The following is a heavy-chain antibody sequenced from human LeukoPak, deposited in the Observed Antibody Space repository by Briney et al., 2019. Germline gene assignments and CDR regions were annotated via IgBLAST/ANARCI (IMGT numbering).Heavy chain of an antibody. CDR3: ARGRPRNIAAAGTSWFDP. V-gene: IGHV4-34*01. CDR2: INHSGST. D-gene: IGHD6-13*01. CDR1: GGSFSGYY. Sequence: SETLSLTCAVYGGSFSGYYWSWIRQPPGKGLGWIGEINHSGSTNYNPSLKSRVTISVDTSKNQFSLKLSSVTAADTAVYYCARGRPRNIAAAGTSWFDPWGQGTLVTVSS. J-gene: IGHJ5*02.